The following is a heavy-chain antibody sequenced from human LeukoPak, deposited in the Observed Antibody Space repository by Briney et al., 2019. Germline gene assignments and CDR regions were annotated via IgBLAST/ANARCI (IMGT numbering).Heavy chain of an antibody. J-gene: IGHJ4*02. V-gene: IGHV3-23*01. CDR3: ARGAYQGAGYGDSVDFDY. CDR2: ISGSGGST. CDR1: GFTFSSYA. Sequence: GGSLRLSCAASGFTFSSYAMSWVRQAPGKGLEWVSAISGSGGSTYYADSVKGRFTISRDNSKNTLYLQMNSLRAEDTAVYYCARGAYQGAGYGDSVDFDYWGQGTLVTVSS. D-gene: IGHD4-17*01.